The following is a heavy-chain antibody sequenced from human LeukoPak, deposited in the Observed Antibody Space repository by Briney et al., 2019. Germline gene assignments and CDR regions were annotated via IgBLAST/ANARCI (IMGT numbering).Heavy chain of an antibody. D-gene: IGHD3-3*01. CDR1: GFFVSTNY. Sequence: GGSLRLSCAASGFFVSTNYMNWVRQAPGKGLEWVSVIYSAGTTYYADSVKGRFTISRDNSKNTVYLQMNSLRAEDTAVYYCARTYYDFWSGYYSHEGNPFDYWGQGTLVTVSS. CDR3: ARTYYDFWSGYYSHEGNPFDY. V-gene: IGHV3-66*01. CDR2: IYSAGTT. J-gene: IGHJ4*02.